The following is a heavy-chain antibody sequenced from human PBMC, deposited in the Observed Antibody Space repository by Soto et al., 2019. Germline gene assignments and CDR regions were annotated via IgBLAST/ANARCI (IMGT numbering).Heavy chain of an antibody. V-gene: IGHV3-30*18. Sequence: HPGGSLRLSCAASGFTFSSYGMHWVRQAPGKGLEWVAVISYDGSNKYYADSVKGRFTISRDNSKNTLYLQMNSLRAEDTAVYYCAKTEYYYYGMDVWGQGTTVTVSS. CDR3: AKTEYYYYGMDV. CDR2: ISYDGSNK. J-gene: IGHJ6*02. CDR1: GFTFSSYG.